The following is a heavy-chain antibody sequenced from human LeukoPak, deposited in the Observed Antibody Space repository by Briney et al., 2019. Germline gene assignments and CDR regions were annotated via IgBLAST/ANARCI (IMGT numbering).Heavy chain of an antibody. V-gene: IGHV4-61*02. CDR1: GGSLSSGSYY. Sequence: PSETLSLTCTVSGGSLSSGSYYWSWIRQPAGKGLEWIGRIYTSGSTNYNPSLKSRVTISVDTSKNQFSLKLSSVTAADTAVYYCARRSGSYDYWGQGTLVTVSS. D-gene: IGHD1-26*01. CDR3: ARRSGSYDY. CDR2: IYTSGST. J-gene: IGHJ4*02.